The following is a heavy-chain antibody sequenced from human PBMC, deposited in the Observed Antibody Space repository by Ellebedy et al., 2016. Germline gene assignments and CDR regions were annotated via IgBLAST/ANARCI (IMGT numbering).Heavy chain of an antibody. Sequence: GGSLRLXXVASGFAFRNFFMTWVRQAPGGGLEWVSTISGGGDITVSADSVKGRFTISRDIPKNTVYLQMNRLRAEDTAVYYCRQGHYANYWGQGTLVTVSS. CDR2: ISGGGDIT. CDR3: RQGHYANY. CDR1: GFAFRNFF. D-gene: IGHD4-17*01. V-gene: IGHV3-23*01. J-gene: IGHJ4*02.